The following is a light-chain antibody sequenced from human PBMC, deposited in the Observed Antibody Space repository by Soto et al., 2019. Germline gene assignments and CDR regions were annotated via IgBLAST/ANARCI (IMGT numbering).Light chain of an antibody. CDR1: SSDVGGYNS. CDR3: SSFTTGTFYV. CDR2: DVS. Sequence: QSVLTQPASVSGSPGQSIAISCTGTSSDVGGYNSVSWYQQYPGKAPKLMIHDVSNRPSGGSNRFSGSKSGNTASLTISGLQAGEGADYYCSSFTTGTFYVFGGGTKVTV. V-gene: IGLV2-14*01. J-gene: IGLJ1*01.